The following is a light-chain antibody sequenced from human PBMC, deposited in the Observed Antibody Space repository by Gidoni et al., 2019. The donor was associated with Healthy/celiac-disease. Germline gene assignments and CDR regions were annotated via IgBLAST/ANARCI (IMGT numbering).Light chain of an antibody. CDR1: QSISSY. CDR3: QQSYSTLRLT. Sequence: DIQMTQSPSSLSASVGDRVTITCRASQSISSYLNWYQQKPGKAPKLLIYAASSLQSGVPSRFSGSGSGTDVTLTISSLQPEDFATYYCQQSYSTLRLTFGQGTRLEIK. J-gene: IGKJ5*01. CDR2: AAS. V-gene: IGKV1-39*01.